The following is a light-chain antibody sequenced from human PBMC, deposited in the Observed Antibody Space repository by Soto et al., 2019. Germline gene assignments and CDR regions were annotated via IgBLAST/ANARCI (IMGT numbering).Light chain of an antibody. CDR3: QQYYSTLPGWT. J-gene: IGKJ1*01. Sequence: DIVLTQSPDSLAVSLGERATINCKSSQSVLYSSNNKNYLAWYQQKPGQPPKLLIYWASTRESGVPDRFSGSGSGTDFTLTISSLQAEDVAVYYCQQYYSTLPGWTFGQGTKVEIK. CDR1: QSVLYSSNNKNY. CDR2: WAS. V-gene: IGKV4-1*01.